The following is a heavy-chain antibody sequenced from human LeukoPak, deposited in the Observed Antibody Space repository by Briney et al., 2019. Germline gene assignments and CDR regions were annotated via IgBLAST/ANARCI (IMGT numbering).Heavy chain of an antibody. D-gene: IGHD4-17*01. CDR3: ARETDYGDYLGYFDY. V-gene: IGHV1-2*06. CDR1: GYTFTSYY. J-gene: IGHJ4*02. Sequence: ASVKVCCKASGYTFTSYYMHWVRQAAGQGLEWIGRINPNSGGTNYAQKFQGRVTMTRDTSISTAYMELSRLRSDDTAVYYCARETDYGDYLGYFDYWGQGTLVTVSS. CDR2: INPNSGGT.